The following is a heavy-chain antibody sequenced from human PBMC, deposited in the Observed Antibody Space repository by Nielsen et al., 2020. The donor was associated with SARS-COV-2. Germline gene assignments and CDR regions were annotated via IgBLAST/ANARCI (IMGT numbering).Heavy chain of an antibody. J-gene: IGHJ6*02. D-gene: IGHD7-27*01. V-gene: IGHV3-66*01. Sequence: GEFLKISCAASGFSVSSNYMSWVRQAAGKGLEWVSVIYSDDSASYADSVKGRFTVSRDNFKNMLFLQMNSLRAEDTGVYYCVRDNWGRMDVWGQGTTVTVSS. CDR1: GFSVSSNY. CDR2: IYSDDSA. CDR3: VRDNWGRMDV.